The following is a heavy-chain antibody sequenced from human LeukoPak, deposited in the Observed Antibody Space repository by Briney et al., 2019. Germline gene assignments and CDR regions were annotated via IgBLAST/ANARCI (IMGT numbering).Heavy chain of an antibody. CDR1: GGSVNTDGYS. D-gene: IGHD2-21*01. V-gene: IGHV4-30-2*06. CDR3: ARSFVVVIATEGEAFDY. J-gene: IGHJ4*02. Sequence: SETLSLTYAVSGGSVNTDGYSWSWIRQSPGKGLEWIGYIYHTGSTYYNPSLRSRVTISVDTSKNQFSLKLSSVTAADTAVYYCARSFVVVIATEGEAFDYWGQGTLVTVSS. CDR2: IYHTGST.